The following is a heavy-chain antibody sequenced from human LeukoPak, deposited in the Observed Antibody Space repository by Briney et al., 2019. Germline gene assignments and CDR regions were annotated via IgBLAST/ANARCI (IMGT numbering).Heavy chain of an antibody. J-gene: IGHJ4*02. D-gene: IGHD1-26*01. V-gene: IGHV3-30*18. Sequence: PGGSLRLSCAASGFTFSSYDMHWVRQAPGKGLEWVAVISYDGSNKYYADSVKGRFTISRDNSKNTQYLQMNSLRAEDTAMYYCAKPEFSDSGSYYFDYWGQGTLVTVSS. CDR1: GFTFSSYD. CDR3: AKPEFSDSGSYYFDY. CDR2: ISYDGSNK.